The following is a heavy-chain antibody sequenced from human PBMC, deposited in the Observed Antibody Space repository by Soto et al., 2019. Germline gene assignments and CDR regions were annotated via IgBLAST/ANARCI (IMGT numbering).Heavy chain of an antibody. CDR1: GYTFTRYG. CDR3: ARGVTLRFFEWLSPGPNWFDP. Sequence: AAVKVSCKASGYTFTRYGINCVRQATGQGLEWMGWMNPNSGNTGYAQKFQGRVTMTRNTSISTAYMELSSLRSEDTAVYYCARGVTLRFFEWLSPGPNWFDPWG. V-gene: IGHV1-8*01. J-gene: IGHJ5*02. CDR2: MNPNSGNT. D-gene: IGHD3-3*01.